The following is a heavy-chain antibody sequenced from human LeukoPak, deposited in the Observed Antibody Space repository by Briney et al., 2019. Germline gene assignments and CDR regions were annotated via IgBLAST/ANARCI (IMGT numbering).Heavy chain of an antibody. CDR2: INTDGSST. CDR3: ARKRAVAGPLGF. D-gene: IGHD6-19*01. Sequence: GRSLRLSCAASGFTFSSYAMHWVRQAPGKGLVWVSRINTDGSSTSYADSVKGRFTISRDNAKNTLYLQMNSLRAEDTAVYYCARKRAVAGPLGFGGQGTLVTVSS. J-gene: IGHJ4*02. V-gene: IGHV3-74*01. CDR1: GFTFSSYA.